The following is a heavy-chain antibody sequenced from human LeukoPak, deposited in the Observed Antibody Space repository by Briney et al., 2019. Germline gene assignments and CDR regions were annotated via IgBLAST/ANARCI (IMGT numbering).Heavy chain of an antibody. CDR3: ARATYGDYAFDY. Sequence: GGPRNLSVPASDFTFSSYTRNWFRKPPGKGREGVSYISSSSSTIYYADSVKGRFTISRDNAKNSLYLQMNSLRAEDTAVYYCARATYGDYAFDYWGQGTLVTVSS. D-gene: IGHD4-17*01. CDR2: ISSSSSTI. CDR1: DFTFSSYT. V-gene: IGHV3-48*04. J-gene: IGHJ4*02.